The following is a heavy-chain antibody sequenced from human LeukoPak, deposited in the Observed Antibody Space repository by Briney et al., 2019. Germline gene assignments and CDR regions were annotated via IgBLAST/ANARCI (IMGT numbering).Heavy chain of an antibody. CDR2: ISSGGST. CDR3: AKDPIFSGSYGVFDY. CDR1: GFTFSSYA. Sequence: GGSLRLSCAASGFTFSSYAMSWVRQAPGKGLEWVSAISSGGSTYDADSVKGRFTISRDNSKNTLYLQMNSLRAEDTAVYYCAKDPIFSGSYGVFDYWGLGTLVTVSS. V-gene: IGHV3-23*01. D-gene: IGHD1-26*01. J-gene: IGHJ4*02.